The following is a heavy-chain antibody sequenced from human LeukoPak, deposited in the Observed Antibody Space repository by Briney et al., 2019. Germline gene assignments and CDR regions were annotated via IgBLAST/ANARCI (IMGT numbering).Heavy chain of an antibody. CDR1: GGTFSSYA. CDR2: IIPIFGTA. D-gene: IGHD7-27*01. Sequence: SVEVSCKASGGTFSSYAISWVRQAPGQGLEWMGRIIPIFGTANYAQKFQGRVTITTDESTSTAYMELSSLRSEDTAVYYCARFPDWGYQSPLFDWGQGTLVTVSS. CDR3: ARFPDWGYQSPLFD. V-gene: IGHV1-69*05. J-gene: IGHJ4*02.